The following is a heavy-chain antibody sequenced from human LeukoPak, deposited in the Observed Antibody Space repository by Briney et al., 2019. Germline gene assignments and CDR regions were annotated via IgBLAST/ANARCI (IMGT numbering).Heavy chain of an antibody. CDR3: ARARHAYGDYVRVLDY. J-gene: IGHJ4*02. CDR2: ISSNGGST. CDR1: GFTFSSYA. Sequence: GGSLRLSCTASGFTFSSYAMHWVRQAPGKGLEYVSAISSNGGSTYYANSVKGRFTISRDNSKNTLYLQMGSLRAEDMAVYYCARARHAYGDYVRVLDYWGQGTLVTVSS. D-gene: IGHD4-17*01. V-gene: IGHV3-64*01.